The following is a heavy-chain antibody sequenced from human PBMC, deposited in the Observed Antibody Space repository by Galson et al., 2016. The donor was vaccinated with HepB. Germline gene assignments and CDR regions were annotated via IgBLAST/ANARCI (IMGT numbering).Heavy chain of an antibody. CDR1: GGSFSGYY. V-gene: IGHV4-34*01. CDR3: ARRPYSYFDDSTSLDS. Sequence: SETLSLTCAVYGGSFSGYYWSWIRQPPGKGLEWIGEINHSGSTSYNPSLKSRVTISVDASKNEFSLKLTSVTAADTAVYYCARRPYSYFDDSTSLDSWGQGTLVTVSS. CDR2: INHSGST. J-gene: IGHJ4*02. D-gene: IGHD3-9*01.